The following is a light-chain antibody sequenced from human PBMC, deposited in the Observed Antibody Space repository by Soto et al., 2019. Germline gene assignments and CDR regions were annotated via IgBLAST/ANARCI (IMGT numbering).Light chain of an antibody. Sequence: DIQMTQSPSSLSASVGDRVTITCRSTYTIMNYLAWYQQKPGKVPKLLISAASTLYSGVPSRFSGSGFGKEFSLTISSLQPEDVATYYCLKYSRLPWTFGRGTKVEIK. CDR3: LKYSRLPWT. CDR1: YTIMNY. V-gene: IGKV1-27*01. J-gene: IGKJ1*01. CDR2: AAS.